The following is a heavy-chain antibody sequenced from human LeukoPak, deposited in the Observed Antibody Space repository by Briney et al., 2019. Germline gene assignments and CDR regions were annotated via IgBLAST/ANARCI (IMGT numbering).Heavy chain of an antibody. CDR1: GFTFSSYG. CDR2: IRYDGSNK. V-gene: IGHV3-30*02. Sequence: GGSLRLSCAASGFTFSSYGMHWVRQAPGKGLEWVAFIRYDGSNKYYADSVKGRFTISRDNSKNTLYLQMNSLRAEDTAVYYCAKAGSSGYYQEKYYFDYWGQGTLVTVSS. J-gene: IGHJ4*02. CDR3: AKAGSSGYYQEKYYFDY. D-gene: IGHD3-22*01.